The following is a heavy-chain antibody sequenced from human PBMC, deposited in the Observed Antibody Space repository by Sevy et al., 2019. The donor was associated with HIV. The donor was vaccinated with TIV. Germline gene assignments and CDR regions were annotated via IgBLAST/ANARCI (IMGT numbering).Heavy chain of an antibody. CDR1: SGSISSSSYY. J-gene: IGHJ5*01. V-gene: IGHV4-39*01. D-gene: IGHD4-17*01. Sequence: SETLSLTCTVSSGSISSSSYYWGWIRQSPGKRREWIASIDYIGTTYYNLALKSRVTITGDRSKNEVSLNLRFVTAADAAVYYCARYLRGDHAGGFDFWGQGTPVTVSS. CDR3: ARYLRGDHAGGFDF. CDR2: IDYIGTT.